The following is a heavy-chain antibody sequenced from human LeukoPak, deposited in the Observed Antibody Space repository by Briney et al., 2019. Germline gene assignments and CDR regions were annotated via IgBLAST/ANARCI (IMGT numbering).Heavy chain of an antibody. V-gene: IGHV3-15*01. CDR1: GFTFSNAW. Sequence: GGSLRLSCAASGFTFSNAWMSWVRQAPGKGLEWVGRIKSKTDGGTTDYAAPVKGRFTISRDDSKNTLYLQMNSLKTEDTAVYYCTTGLNPLLWFGTADYWGQGTLVTVPS. CDR2: IKSKTDGGTT. D-gene: IGHD3-10*01. J-gene: IGHJ4*02. CDR3: TTGLNPLLWFGTADY.